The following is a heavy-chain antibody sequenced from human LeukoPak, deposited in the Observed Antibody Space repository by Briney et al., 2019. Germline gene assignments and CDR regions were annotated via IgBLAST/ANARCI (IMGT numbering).Heavy chain of an antibody. CDR1: GGSISSYY. D-gene: IGHD3-10*01. J-gene: IGHJ5*02. CDR3: ASGMYYYGSWWFDP. Sequence: LETLSLTCTVSGGSISSYYWSWIRQPPGKGLEWIGYIYYSGSTNYNPSLKSRVTISVDTSKNQFSLKLSSVTAADTAVYYCASGMYYYGSWWFDPWGQGTLVTVSS. V-gene: IGHV4-59*01. CDR2: IYYSGST.